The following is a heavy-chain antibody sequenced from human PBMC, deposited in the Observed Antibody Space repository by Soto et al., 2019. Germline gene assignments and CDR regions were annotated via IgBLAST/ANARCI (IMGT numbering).Heavy chain of an antibody. CDR3: ASDSVGATQDAFYI. CDR1: GFTFRSYA. D-gene: IGHD1-26*01. J-gene: IGHJ3*02. Sequence: GGSLRLSCAASGFTFRSYAMHWVRHAPGKGLEWVAIISYDGTNKYYVDSVKGRFTISRDNSKNTLYLQVNSLRAEDTAVYYCASDSVGATQDAFYIWDQGTMGTV. CDR2: ISYDGTNK. V-gene: IGHV3-30*04.